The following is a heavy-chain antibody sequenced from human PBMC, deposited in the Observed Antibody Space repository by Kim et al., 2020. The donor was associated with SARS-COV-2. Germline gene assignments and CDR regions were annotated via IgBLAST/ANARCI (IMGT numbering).Heavy chain of an antibody. CDR3: ATASNYDILTGYSHPPDY. Sequence: ASVKVSCKVSGYTLTELSMHCVRQAPGKGLEWMGGFDPEDGETIYAQKFQGRVTMTEDTSTDTAYMELSSLRSEDTAVYYCATASNYDILTGYSHPPDYWGQGTLVTVSS. V-gene: IGHV1-24*01. J-gene: IGHJ4*02. CDR1: GYTLTELS. CDR2: FDPEDGET. D-gene: IGHD3-9*01.